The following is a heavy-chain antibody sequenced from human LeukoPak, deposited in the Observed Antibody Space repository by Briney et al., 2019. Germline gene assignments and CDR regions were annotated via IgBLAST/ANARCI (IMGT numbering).Heavy chain of an antibody. J-gene: IGHJ4*02. V-gene: IGHV4-59*13. D-gene: IGHD6-13*01. Sequence: GSLRLSCAASGFTFSSYAMSWVRQPPGKGLEWIGYIYYSGTTNYNPSLKSRVTISVDTSKNQFSLKLSFVTAADTAVYYCARGVYIAAAQYGYWGQGTLVTVSS. CDR1: GFTFSSYA. CDR3: ARGVYIAAAQYGY. CDR2: IYYSGTT.